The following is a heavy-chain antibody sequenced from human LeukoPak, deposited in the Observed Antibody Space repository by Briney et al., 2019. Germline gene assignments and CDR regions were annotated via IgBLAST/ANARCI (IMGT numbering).Heavy chain of an antibody. J-gene: IGHJ3*01. CDR1: GFTFSNYV. Sequence: GGSLRLSCVASGFTFSNYVMNWVRQAPGKGLVCVSSISGSGTSTYYADSVKGRFTSSRDNSKNTLYLQMDSLRAEDTAIYYCANEYSKGDVWGQGTTVTVSS. CDR2: ISGSGTST. V-gene: IGHV3-23*01. D-gene: IGHD4-11*01. CDR3: ANEYSKGDV.